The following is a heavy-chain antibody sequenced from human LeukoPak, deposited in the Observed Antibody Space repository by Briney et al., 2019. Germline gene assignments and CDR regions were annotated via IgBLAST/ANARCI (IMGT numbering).Heavy chain of an antibody. J-gene: IGHJ3*02. V-gene: IGHV4-61*02. Sequence: TLSLTCTVSGGLICSGSHHWSWIRQPAGKGLEWIGRIYTSGSTNYNPSLKSRITISVDTSKNQFSLRLTSATAADSAVYYCARNELTIDALDIWGQGTVVTVSS. CDR1: GGLICSGSHH. CDR2: IYTSGST. CDR3: ARNELTIDALDI. D-gene: IGHD4/OR15-4a*01.